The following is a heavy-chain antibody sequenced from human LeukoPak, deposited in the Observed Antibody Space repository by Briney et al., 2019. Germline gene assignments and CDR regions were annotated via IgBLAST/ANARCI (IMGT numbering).Heavy chain of an antibody. V-gene: IGHV1-18*01. D-gene: IGHD4/OR15-4a*01. Sequence: GSSVKVSCKASGGTFRSYVINWVRQAPGQGLEWMGWISAYNDNTNYAQKFQGRVTMTIDTSTSTAYLELRSLRSDDTADYYCVRSTTVLTVSDFWGQGTRVTVSS. J-gene: IGHJ4*02. CDR3: VRSTTVLTVSDF. CDR2: ISAYNDNT. CDR1: GGTFRSYV.